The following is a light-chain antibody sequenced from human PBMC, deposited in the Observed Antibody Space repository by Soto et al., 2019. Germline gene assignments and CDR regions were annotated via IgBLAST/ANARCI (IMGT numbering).Light chain of an antibody. CDR2: EAS. J-gene: IGLJ3*02. V-gene: IGLV2-23*01. CDR1: SSDVGSSDL. CDR3: CSYSGSIPWV. Sequence: QSALTQPASVSGSPGQSITIPCTGISSDVGSSDLVSWYQQHPGRAPKLMIYEASKRPSGVSNRFSGSKSGNTASLTISGLQAEDEADYYCCSYSGSIPWVFGGGTKVTVL.